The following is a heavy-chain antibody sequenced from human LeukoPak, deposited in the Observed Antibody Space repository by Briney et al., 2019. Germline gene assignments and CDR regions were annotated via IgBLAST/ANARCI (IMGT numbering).Heavy chain of an antibody. D-gene: IGHD6-19*01. J-gene: IGHJ4*02. CDR1: GGSISSSY. Sequence: SETLSLTCTVPGGSISSSYWNWIRQPPGKGLEWIGYIYYSGSTNYNPSLKSRVTISVDTSKNQFSLKLSSVTAADTAVYYCARAVAGYTFDYWGQGTLVTVSS. CDR2: IYYSGST. V-gene: IGHV4-59*01. CDR3: ARAVAGYTFDY.